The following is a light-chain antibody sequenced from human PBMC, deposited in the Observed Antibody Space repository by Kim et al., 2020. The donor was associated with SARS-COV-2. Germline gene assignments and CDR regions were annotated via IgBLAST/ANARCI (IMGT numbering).Light chain of an antibody. V-gene: IGKV3-15*01. J-gene: IGKJ4*01. CDR1: QSVSTD. Sequence: EMVMTQSPATLSESPGERATLSCRASQSVSTDLAWYQQKPGQAPRLLIYGASTRAADIPARFSGSGSGTEFTLTISSLQSEDFAVYYCQQYNNWPLTFGGETKVDIK. CDR3: QQYNNWPLT. CDR2: GAS.